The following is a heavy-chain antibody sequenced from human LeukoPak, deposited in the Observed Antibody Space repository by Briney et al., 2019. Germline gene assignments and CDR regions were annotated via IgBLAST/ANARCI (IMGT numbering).Heavy chain of an antibody. CDR2: IKEDGSEK. J-gene: IGHJ6*03. V-gene: IGHV3-7*01. D-gene: IGHD2-2*01. CDR1: GFTFSSYW. Sequence: GGSLRLSCAASGFTFSSYWLSWVRQAPGKGLEWVANIKEDGSEKYYVDSVKGRFTISRDNAKNSLYLQMNSLRAEDTAVYYCARDAHCSSTSCYQGYYMDVWGKGTTVTVSS. CDR3: ARDAHCSSTSCYQGYYMDV.